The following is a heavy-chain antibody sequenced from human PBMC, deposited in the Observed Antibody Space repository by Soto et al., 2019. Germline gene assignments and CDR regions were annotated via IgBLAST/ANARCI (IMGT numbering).Heavy chain of an antibody. V-gene: IGHV3-30*18. CDR3: AKDNSGGSSVADY. CDR2: ISYDGSKT. Sequence: QVQLVESGGGVVQSGRSLRLSCAASGFSLSSYAMHWVRQAPGKGLEWVAVISYDGSKTYYADSVKGRLTVSRDNSKNTLNLQMSSLRPEDTAVYYCAKDNSGGSSVADYWGQGTLVTVSS. CDR1: GFSLSSYA. J-gene: IGHJ4*02. D-gene: IGHD6-19*01.